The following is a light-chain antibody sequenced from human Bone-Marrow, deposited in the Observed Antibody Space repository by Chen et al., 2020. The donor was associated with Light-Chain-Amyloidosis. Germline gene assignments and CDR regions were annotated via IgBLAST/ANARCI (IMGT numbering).Light chain of an antibody. CDR2: RDT. Sequence: SYELTQPPSVSVSPGQTARITCSGDDLPTKYAYWYHQKPGRAPVLVIHRDTERPSGISERFSGSSSGTTATLTISGVQAEDEADYHCQSADSSGTYEVIFGGGTKLTVL. V-gene: IGLV3-25*03. CDR3: QSADSSGTYEVI. J-gene: IGLJ2*01. CDR1: DLPTKY.